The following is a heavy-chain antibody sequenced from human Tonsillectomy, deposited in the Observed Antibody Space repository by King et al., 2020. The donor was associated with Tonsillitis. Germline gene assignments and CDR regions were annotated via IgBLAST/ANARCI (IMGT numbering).Heavy chain of an antibody. CDR3: ARDYYDSSGLDY. Sequence: VQLVESGGGVVQPGRSLRLSCAASGFTLSFFAMHWVRQAPGKGLEWVAVISYVGSNKYYADSVKGRFTISRDNSKNTLYLQMNSLRPDDTAVYYCARDYYDSSGLDYWGQGTLVTVSS. V-gene: IGHV3-30-3*01. D-gene: IGHD3-22*01. CDR2: ISYVGSNK. CDR1: GFTLSFFA. J-gene: IGHJ4*02.